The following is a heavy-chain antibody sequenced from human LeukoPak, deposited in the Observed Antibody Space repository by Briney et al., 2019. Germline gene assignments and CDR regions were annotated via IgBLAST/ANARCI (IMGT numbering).Heavy chain of an antibody. V-gene: IGHV3-21*01. CDR3: ARDYYGSGKY. CDR1: GFTFSSYS. J-gene: IGHJ4*02. Sequence: PGGSLRLSCAASGFTFSSYSMTWVRQAPGKVLEWVSSISSSSSYIYYADSVKGRFTISRDNAKNSLYLQMNSLRAEDTAVYYCARDYYGSGKYWGQGTLVTVSS. CDR2: ISSSSSYI. D-gene: IGHD3-10*01.